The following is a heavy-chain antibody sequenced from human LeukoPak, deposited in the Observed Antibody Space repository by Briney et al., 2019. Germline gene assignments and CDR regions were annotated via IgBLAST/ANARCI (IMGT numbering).Heavy chain of an antibody. CDR2: INPNSGGT. CDR1: GYTFTGYY. Sequence: ASVKVSCKASGYTFTGYYMHWVRQAPGQGLEWMGWINPNSGGTNYAQKFQGRVTMTRDTSISTAYMELSRLRSDDTAVYYCARSMYRTAMDDYWGQGTLVTVSS. V-gene: IGHV1-2*02. D-gene: IGHD5-18*01. J-gene: IGHJ4*02. CDR3: ARSMYRTAMDDY.